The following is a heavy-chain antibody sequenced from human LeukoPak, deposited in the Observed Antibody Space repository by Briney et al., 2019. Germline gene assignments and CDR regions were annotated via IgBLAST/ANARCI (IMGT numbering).Heavy chain of an antibody. V-gene: IGHV3-53*01. D-gene: IGHD3-10*01. CDR3: ARGRGSYFDY. J-gene: IGHJ4*02. CDR2: IYSSGST. CDR1: GFTVSSNY. Sequence: PGGSLRLSCAASGFTVSSNYMSWVRQAPGKGLEWVSVIYSSGSTSYPDSVKGRFSISRDNSKNTLYLQMNSLRAEDTAVYYCARGRGSYFDYWGQGTLVTVSS.